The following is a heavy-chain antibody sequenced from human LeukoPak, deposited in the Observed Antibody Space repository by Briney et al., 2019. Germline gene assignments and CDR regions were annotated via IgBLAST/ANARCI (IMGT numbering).Heavy chain of an antibody. CDR2: ITSSSSSI. CDR3: ARTEREPHYFDY. V-gene: IGHV3-48*02. J-gene: IGHJ4*02. CDR1: GFTFSGYS. D-gene: IGHD1-1*01. Sequence: PGGSLRLSCAASGFTFSGYSMNWVRQAPGKGLEWVSYITSSSSSIYYADSVEGRFTISRDNAKNSLYLQMNSLRDEDTAVYYCARTEREPHYFDYWGQGTLVTVSS.